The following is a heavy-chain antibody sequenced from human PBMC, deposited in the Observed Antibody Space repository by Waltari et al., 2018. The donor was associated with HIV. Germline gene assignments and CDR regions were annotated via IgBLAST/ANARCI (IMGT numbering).Heavy chain of an antibody. D-gene: IGHD4-17*01. CDR3: ARARPLLTTWAGVFDI. V-gene: IGHV4-4*02. J-gene: IGHJ3*02. Sequence: QVQLQESGPGLVKPSGTLSLTCVVSGGAISSSNCWSWVRQPPGKGLEWIGESYHSGTTNYNPSLKSRVAISMDQSENQFSLILNSVTAADTAMYFCARARPLLTTWAGVFDIWGRGTMVIVSS. CDR1: GGAISSSNC. CDR2: SYHSGTT.